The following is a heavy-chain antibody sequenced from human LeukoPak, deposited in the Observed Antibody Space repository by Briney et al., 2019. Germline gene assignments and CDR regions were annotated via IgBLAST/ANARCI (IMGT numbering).Heavy chain of an antibody. CDR1: GFTFSNAW. J-gene: IGHJ2*01. CDR2: IKSKTDGGTT. V-gene: IGHV3-15*01. CDR3: TTDPGVYYDSSGYYPNWYFDL. Sequence: PGGSLILSCAASGFTFSNAWMSWVRQAPGKGLEWVGRIKSKTDGGTTDYAAPVKGRFTISRDDSKNTLYLQMNSLKTEDTAVYYCTTDPGVYYDSSGYYPNWYFDLWGRGTLVTVSS. D-gene: IGHD3-22*01.